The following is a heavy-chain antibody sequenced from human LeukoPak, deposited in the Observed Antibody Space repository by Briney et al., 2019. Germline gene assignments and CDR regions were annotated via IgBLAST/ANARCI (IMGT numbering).Heavy chain of an antibody. Sequence: SETPSLTCTVSGGSISSYYWSWIRQPAGKGLEWIGRIYTSGSTNYNPSLKSRVTMSVDTSKNQFSLKLSSVTAADTAVYYCARSGSYYPYFDYWGQGTLVTVSS. CDR2: IYTSGST. CDR1: GGSISSYY. CDR3: ARSGSYYPYFDY. D-gene: IGHD1-26*01. V-gene: IGHV4-4*07. J-gene: IGHJ4*02.